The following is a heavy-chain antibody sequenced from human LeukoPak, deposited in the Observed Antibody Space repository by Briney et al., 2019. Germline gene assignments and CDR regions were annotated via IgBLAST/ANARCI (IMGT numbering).Heavy chain of an antibody. CDR3: TRGSSLGYYYGMDV. Sequence: GGSLRLSCAASGFTFSGSAVHWVRQASGKGLEWVGRIRSKANNYVTAYAASVNGRFTISRDDSKNTAYLRMNTLKTEDTAVYYCTRGSSLGYYYGMDVWGQGTTVSVSS. J-gene: IGHJ6*02. CDR2: IRSKANNYVT. CDR1: GFTFSGSA. V-gene: IGHV3-73*01. D-gene: IGHD6-6*01.